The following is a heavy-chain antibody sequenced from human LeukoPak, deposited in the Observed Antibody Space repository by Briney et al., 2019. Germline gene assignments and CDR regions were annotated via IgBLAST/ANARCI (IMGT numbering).Heavy chain of an antibody. V-gene: IGHV3-7*01. J-gene: IGHJ3*02. Sequence: PGGSLRLSCAASTFTFSNYWMSWVRQAPGKGLEWVASIKGDGGVKHFLDSVQGRFTISRDNAKNSLYLQMNSLRVEDTATYYCARWDAYCPDGRCYSGDYSFDIWGQGTTVTVSS. CDR1: TFTFSNYW. CDR3: ARWDAYCPDGRCYSGDYSFDI. D-gene: IGHD2-15*01. CDR2: IKGDGGVK.